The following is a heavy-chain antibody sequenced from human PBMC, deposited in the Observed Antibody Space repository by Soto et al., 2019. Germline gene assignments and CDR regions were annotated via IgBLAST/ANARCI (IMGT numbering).Heavy chain of an antibody. V-gene: IGHV1-69*13. CDR3: ARERAPYYYDSSGYYSFDY. CDR1: GGTFSSYA. CDR2: IIPIFGTA. Sequence: ASVKVSCKASGGTFSSYAISWVRQAPGQGLEWMGGIIPIFGTANYAQKFQGRVTITADESTSTAYMELSSLRSEDTAVYYCARERAPYYYDSSGYYSFDYWGQGTLVTVSS. D-gene: IGHD3-22*01. J-gene: IGHJ4*02.